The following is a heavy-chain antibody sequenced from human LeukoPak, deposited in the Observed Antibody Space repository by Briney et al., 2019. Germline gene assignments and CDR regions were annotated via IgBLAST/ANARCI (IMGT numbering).Heavy chain of an antibody. CDR1: GGSFSGYY. V-gene: IGHV4-34*01. D-gene: IGHD3-22*01. J-gene: IGHJ4*02. Sequence: SETPSLTCAGYGGSFSGYYWSWIRQPPGEGLEWVGEINHNGSTNYNPSLKSRVTISVDTSKNQFSLKLSSVTAADTAVYYCARRDYYDSSGYYSFDYWGQGTLVTVSS. CDR3: ARRDYYDSSGYYSFDY. CDR2: INHNGST.